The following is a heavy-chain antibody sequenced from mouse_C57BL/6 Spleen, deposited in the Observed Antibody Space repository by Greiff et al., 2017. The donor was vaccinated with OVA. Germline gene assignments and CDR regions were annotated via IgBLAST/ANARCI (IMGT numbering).Heavy chain of an antibody. V-gene: IGHV1-61*01. Sequence: QVQLQQPGAELVGPGSSVKLSCKASGYTFTSYWMDWVKQRPGQGLEWIGNIYPSDSETHYNQKFKDKATLTVDKSSSTAYMQLSSLTSEDSAVYYWARAVAMDYWGQGTSVTVSS. CDR2: IYPSDSET. CDR1: GYTFTSYW. J-gene: IGHJ4*01. CDR3: ARAVAMDY.